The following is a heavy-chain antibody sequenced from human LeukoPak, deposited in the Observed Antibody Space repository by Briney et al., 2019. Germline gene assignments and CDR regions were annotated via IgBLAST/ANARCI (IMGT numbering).Heavy chain of an antibody. CDR1: GFTVSNNY. V-gene: IGHV3-66*01. Sequence: GGSLRLSCAASGFTVSNNYMGWVRQAPGKGLERVSVIYSGTTAYYPDSVKGRFTISRDNSKNTLYLQMNSLSAEDTAVYYCARVEEGWFDPWGQGTLVTVSS. J-gene: IGHJ5*02. CDR3: ARVEEGWFDP. CDR2: IYSGTTA.